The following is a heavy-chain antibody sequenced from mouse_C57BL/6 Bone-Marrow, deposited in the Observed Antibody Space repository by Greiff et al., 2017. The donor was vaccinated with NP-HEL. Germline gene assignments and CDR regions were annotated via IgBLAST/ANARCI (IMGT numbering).Heavy chain of an antibody. CDR3: TTNGNFDY. J-gene: IGHJ2*01. CDR2: IDPENGDT. Sequence: VQLKESGAELVRPGASVKLSCTASGFNIKDDYMHWVKQRPEQGLEWIGWIDPENGDTEYASKFQGKATITADTSSNTASLQLSSLTSEDTAVYYCTTNGNFDYWGQGTTLTVSS. CDR1: GFNIKDDY. V-gene: IGHV14-4*01. D-gene: IGHD2-1*01.